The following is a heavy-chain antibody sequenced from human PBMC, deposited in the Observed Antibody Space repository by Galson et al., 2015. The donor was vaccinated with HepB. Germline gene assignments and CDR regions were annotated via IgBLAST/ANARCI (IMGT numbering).Heavy chain of an antibody. CDR1: GFTFSGSG. Sequence: SLRLSCAASGFTFSGSGIHWVRLASGKGLEWVGRIRNRANNYATAYAASVRGRFTVSRDDSKNTAYLQMNSLKTEDTAVYYCTRPGYGSSWFLDYSHGMDNRGQGTTVLVS. D-gene: IGHD6-13*01. V-gene: IGHV3-73*01. J-gene: IGHJ6*02. CDR2: IRNRANNYAT. CDR3: TRPGYGSSWFLDYSHGMDN.